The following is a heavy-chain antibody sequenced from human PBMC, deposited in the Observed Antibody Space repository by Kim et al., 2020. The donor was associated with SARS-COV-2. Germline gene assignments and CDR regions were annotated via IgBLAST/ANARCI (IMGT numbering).Heavy chain of an antibody. CDR1: GFSVSTND. CDR3: AREEGPLDY. V-gene: IGHV3-53*01. CDR2: ISARGTI. Sequence: GGSLRLSCAASGFSVSTNDMAWVRQAPERGPEWVSIISARGTIYYADSVEGRFTISRDNSKNTLHLQMNSLTAEDSAVYFCAREEGPLDYWDQGTLVTVS. J-gene: IGHJ4*02.